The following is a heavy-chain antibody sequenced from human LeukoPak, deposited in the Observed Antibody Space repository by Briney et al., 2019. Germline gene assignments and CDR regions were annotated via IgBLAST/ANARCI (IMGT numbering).Heavy chain of an antibody. CDR1: GFTFSDYY. Sequence: GGSLRLSCAASGFTFSDYYMSWIRQAPGKGLEWVAVISYDGSNKYYADSVKGRFTISRDNSKNTLYLQMNSLRAEDTAVYYCARDHNSSGPFDYWGQGTLVTVSS. CDR3: ARDHNSSGPFDY. CDR2: ISYDGSNK. V-gene: IGHV3-30-3*01. J-gene: IGHJ4*02. D-gene: IGHD3-22*01.